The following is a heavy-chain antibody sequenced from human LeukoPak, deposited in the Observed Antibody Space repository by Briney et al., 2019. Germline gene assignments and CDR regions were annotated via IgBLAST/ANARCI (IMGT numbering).Heavy chain of an antibody. J-gene: IGHJ4*02. CDR3: ARVYSSSPDFDY. CDR1: GGTFSSYA. Sequence: ASVKVSCKASGGTFSSYAISWVRQAPGQGLEWMGGVIPIFGTANYAQKFQGRVTITADESTSTAYMELSSLRSEDTAVYYCARVYSSSPDFDYWGQGTLVTVSS. V-gene: IGHV1-69*01. CDR2: VIPIFGTA. D-gene: IGHD6-6*01.